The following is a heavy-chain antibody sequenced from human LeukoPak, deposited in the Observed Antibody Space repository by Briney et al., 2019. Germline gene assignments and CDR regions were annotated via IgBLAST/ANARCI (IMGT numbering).Heavy chain of an antibody. V-gene: IGHV3-11*01. CDR3: TRDPRRLDY. CDR2: ISPSGTDI. CDR1: GYSISSGYY. J-gene: IGHJ4*02. Sequence: PSETLSLTCTVSGYSISSGYYWGWIRQAPGKGLESLSYISPSGTDISYADSVKGRFTISRDNAKNSLYLQMNSLRAEDTAVYYCTRDPRRLDYWGQGTLVTVSS.